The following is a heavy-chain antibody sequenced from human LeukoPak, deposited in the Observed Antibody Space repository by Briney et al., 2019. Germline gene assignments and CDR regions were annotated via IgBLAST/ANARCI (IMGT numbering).Heavy chain of an antibody. CDR3: AKDTDCSSTSCYGPGFYYYYGMDV. Sequence: PGRSLRLSCAASGFTFDDYAMHWVRQAPGKGLEWGSGISWNSGSIGYADSVKGRFTISRDNAKNSLYLQMNSLRAEDTALYYCAKDTDCSSTSCYGPGFYYYYGMDVWGQGTTVTVSS. CDR1: GFTFDDYA. V-gene: IGHV3-9*01. J-gene: IGHJ6*02. D-gene: IGHD2-2*01. CDR2: ISWNSGSI.